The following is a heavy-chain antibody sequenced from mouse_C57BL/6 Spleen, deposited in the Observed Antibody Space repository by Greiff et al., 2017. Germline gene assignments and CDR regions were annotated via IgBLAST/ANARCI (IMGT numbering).Heavy chain of an antibody. CDR1: GFSLTSYG. D-gene: IGHD2-5*01. CDR2: IWSGGST. J-gene: IGHJ3*01. CDR3: ARKGSHAAYSNLAWFAY. V-gene: IGHV2-2*01. Sequence: VQLQESGPGLVQPSQSLSITCTVSGFSLTSYGVHWVRQSPGKGLEWLGVIWSGGSTDYNAAFISRLSISKDNSKSQVFFKMNSLQADDTAIYYCARKGSHAAYSNLAWFAYWGQGTLVTVSA.